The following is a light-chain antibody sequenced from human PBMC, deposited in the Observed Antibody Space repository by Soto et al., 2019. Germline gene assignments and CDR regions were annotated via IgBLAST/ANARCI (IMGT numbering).Light chain of an antibody. CDR1: QSVSSN. J-gene: IGKJ1*01. Sequence: EIVMTQSPATLSVSPGERATLSCRASQSVSSNLAWYQQKPGQPPRLLIYGASTGATGIPARFSGSGSGTEFTLTIGSLQSEDFALYYCQQYNNWPRTFGQGTKGDIK. V-gene: IGKV3-15*01. CDR3: QQYNNWPRT. CDR2: GAS.